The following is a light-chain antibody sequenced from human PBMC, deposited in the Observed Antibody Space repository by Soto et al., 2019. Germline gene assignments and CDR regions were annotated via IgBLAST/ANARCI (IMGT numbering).Light chain of an antibody. CDR3: QQYGSSPLT. CDR2: GAS. V-gene: IGKV3-20*01. Sequence: EIVLTQSPGTLSLSPGERATLSCRASQSVSSSYLAWYQQKPGQAPRLLIYGASSRATGIPDRFSGSGSGTDFTLPISRLEPEDLAVYYCQQYGSSPLTFGGGTKVQIK. CDR1: QSVSSSY. J-gene: IGKJ4*01.